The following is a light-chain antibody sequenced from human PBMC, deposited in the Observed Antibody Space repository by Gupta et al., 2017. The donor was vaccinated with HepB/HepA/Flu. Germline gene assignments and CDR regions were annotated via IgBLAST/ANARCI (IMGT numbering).Light chain of an antibody. J-gene: IGKJ2*03. CDR3: QQDNSAPYS. CDR2: KAS. Sequence: DIQMTQSPSTLSAAVGDRVTITCRASQSISSWLAWYQQKPGKAPKLLIYKASSLQSGVPSRFSGSGSGTEFTLTISSLQPDDFASYYCQQDNSAPYSFGQWTKKKIK. V-gene: IGKV1-5*03. CDR1: QSISSW.